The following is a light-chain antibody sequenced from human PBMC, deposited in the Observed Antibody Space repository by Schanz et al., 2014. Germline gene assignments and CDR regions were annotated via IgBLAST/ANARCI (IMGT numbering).Light chain of an antibody. Sequence: QSALTQPPSASGSPGQSVTISCTGTSSDVGGYNFVSWYQQHPGRAPKLMIYEVSKRPSGVPDRFSGSKSGNTASLTVSGLQAEDEADYYCNSYAGNTNVFGTGTKVTVL. V-gene: IGLV2-8*01. CDR1: SSDVGGYNF. CDR3: NSYAGNTNV. CDR2: EVS. J-gene: IGLJ1*01.